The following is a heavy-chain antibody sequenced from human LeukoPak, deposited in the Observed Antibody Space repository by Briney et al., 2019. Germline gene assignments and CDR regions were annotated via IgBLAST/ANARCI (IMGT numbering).Heavy chain of an antibody. Sequence: SETLSLTCTVSGGSISSYYWSWIRQPPGKGLEWIGYIYYSGSTNYNPSLKSRVTISVDTSKNPFSLKLSSVTAADTAVYYCARDRGGRIVGAEFDPWGQGTLVTVSS. V-gene: IGHV4-59*12. D-gene: IGHD1-26*01. CDR3: ARDRGGRIVGAEFDP. CDR1: GGSISSYY. J-gene: IGHJ5*02. CDR2: IYYSGST.